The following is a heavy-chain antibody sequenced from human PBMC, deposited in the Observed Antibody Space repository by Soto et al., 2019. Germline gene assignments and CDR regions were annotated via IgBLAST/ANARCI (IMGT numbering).Heavy chain of an antibody. CDR1: GFTFSTDW. Sequence: VQLVESGGGLVQPGESLRLSCEASGFTFSTDWMNWVRQAPGKGLEWVANIKHDASDEYYVDSVKGRFTISRDNGKSSLYLQMSGLRAEDTAVYYCVRDVYGWGSFGTWGQGTLVTVSS. CDR2: IKHDASDE. V-gene: IGHV3-7*01. D-gene: IGHD3-10*01. J-gene: IGHJ5*02. CDR3: VRDVYGWGSFGT.